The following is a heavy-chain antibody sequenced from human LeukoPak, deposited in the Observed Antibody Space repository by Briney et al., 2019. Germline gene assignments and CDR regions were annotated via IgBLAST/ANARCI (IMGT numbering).Heavy chain of an antibody. CDR2: ISGSGGST. D-gene: IGHD3-3*01. CDR1: GFTFSSYA. J-gene: IGHJ4*02. CDR3: AKDVTRRITIFGVVIKGLHFDY. Sequence: GGFLRLSCAASGFTFSSYAMSWVRQAPGKGLEWVSAISGSGGSTYYADSVKGRFTISRDNSKNTLYLQMNSLRAEDTAVYYCAKDVTRRITIFGVVIKGLHFDYWGQGTLVTVSS. V-gene: IGHV3-23*01.